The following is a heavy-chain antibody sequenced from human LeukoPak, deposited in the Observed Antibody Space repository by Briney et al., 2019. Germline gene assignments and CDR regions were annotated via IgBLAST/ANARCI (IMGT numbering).Heavy chain of an antibody. V-gene: IGHV3-66*04. CDR1: GFTFSGYA. CDR2: IYSGGST. Sequence: PGGSLRLSCAASGFTFSGYAMSWVRQAPGKGLEWVSVIYSGGSTYYADSVKGRFTISRDTSKNTLYLQMNSLRAEDTAMYYCARHDWFDPWGQGTLVTVSS. J-gene: IGHJ5*02. CDR3: ARHDWFDP.